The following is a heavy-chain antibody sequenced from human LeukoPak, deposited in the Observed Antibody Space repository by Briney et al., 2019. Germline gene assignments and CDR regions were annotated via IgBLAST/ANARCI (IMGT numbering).Heavy chain of an antibody. CDR3: AREPTIFGVVIPPDY. D-gene: IGHD3-3*01. J-gene: IGHJ4*02. CDR2: IKQDGSEK. CDR1: GFTFSSYW. Sequence: GGSLRLSCAASGFTFSSYWMSWVRQAPGKGLEWVANIKQDGSEKYYVDSVKGRFTISRDNVKNSLYLQMNSLRAEDTAAYYCAREPTIFGVVIPPDYWGQGTLVTVSS. V-gene: IGHV3-7*03.